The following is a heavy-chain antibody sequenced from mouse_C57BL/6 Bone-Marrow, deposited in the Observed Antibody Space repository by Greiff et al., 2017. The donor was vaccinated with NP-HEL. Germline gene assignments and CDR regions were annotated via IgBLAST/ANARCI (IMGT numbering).Heavy chain of an antibody. CDR2: IDPENGDT. CDR3: TMHYYGSSYWYFDV. Sequence: EVQLQQSRAELVRPGASVKLSCTASGFNIKDDYMHWVKQRPEQGLEWIGWIDPENGDTEYASKFQGKATITADTSSNTAYLQLSSLTSEDTAVYYCTMHYYGSSYWYFDVWGTGTTVTVSS. D-gene: IGHD1-1*01. V-gene: IGHV14-4*01. CDR1: GFNIKDDY. J-gene: IGHJ1*03.